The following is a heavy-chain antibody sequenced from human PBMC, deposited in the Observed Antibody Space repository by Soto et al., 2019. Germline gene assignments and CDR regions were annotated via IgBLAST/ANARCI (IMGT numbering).Heavy chain of an antibody. V-gene: IGHV1-2*02. CDR3: ARSSSWYNKCFDH. D-gene: IGHD2-2*01. J-gene: IGHJ5*02. Sequence: XSVKVSCKASGYTFSDYYIHWVRQAPGQGLEWMGWINPSTGGTNYAQKFQDRVTMTRDTSTSTVYMDLSRLTSDDTAIYFCARSSSWYNKCFDHWGQGPLVTVSS. CDR2: INPSTGGT. CDR1: GYTFSDYY.